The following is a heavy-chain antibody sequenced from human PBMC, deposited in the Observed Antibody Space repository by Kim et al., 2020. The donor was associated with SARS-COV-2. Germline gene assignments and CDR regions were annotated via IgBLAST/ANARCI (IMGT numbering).Heavy chain of an antibody. D-gene: IGHD3-16*02. V-gene: IGHV4-31*03. J-gene: IGHJ4*02. CDR1: GGSISSGGYY. CDR2: IYYSGST. Sequence: SETLSLTCTVSGGSISSGGYYWSWIRQHPGKGLEWIGYIYYSGSTYYTLSLKSRVTISVDTSKNQFSLRLSSVTAADTAVYYCAGGEITFGGVIVISGFDYWGQGTPVTVSS. CDR3: AGGEITFGGVIVISGFDY.